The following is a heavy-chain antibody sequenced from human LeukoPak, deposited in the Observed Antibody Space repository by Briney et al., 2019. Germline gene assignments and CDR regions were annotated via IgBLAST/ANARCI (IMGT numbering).Heavy chain of an antibody. Sequence: PAGSLRLSCAASRLPFSSYSMSWVRQAPGKGLEWISAISESGTATYYPDSVKGRFTISRDNSKNTLPLQMTSLRVEDTAVYYCAKDIAQGYTYGSIDQDYWGQGTLVTVSS. V-gene: IGHV3-23*01. CDR2: ISESGTAT. J-gene: IGHJ4*02. CDR3: AKDIAQGYTYGSIDQDY. D-gene: IGHD5-18*01. CDR1: RLPFSSYS.